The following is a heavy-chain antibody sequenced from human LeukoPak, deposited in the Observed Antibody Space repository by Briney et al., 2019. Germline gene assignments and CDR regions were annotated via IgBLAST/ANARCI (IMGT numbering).Heavy chain of an antibody. CDR3: TRCLQGMPVA. CDR2: IYYSGST. D-gene: IGHD6-19*01. Sequence: PSETLSLTCTVSGGSIGSSSYYWGWIRQPPGKGLNWIGSIYYSGSTYYNPSLKSRVTISVDTSRDQFSLKPTSMTAADTAVYYCTRCLQGMPVAWGQGTLVTVSA. V-gene: IGHV4-39*07. J-gene: IGHJ4*02. CDR1: GGSIGSSSYY.